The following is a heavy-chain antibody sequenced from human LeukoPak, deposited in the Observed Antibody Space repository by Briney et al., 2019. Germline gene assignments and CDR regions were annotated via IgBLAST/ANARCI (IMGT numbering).Heavy chain of an antibody. CDR1: GGSIRSYY. V-gene: IGHV4-59*01. CDR2: IYYSGST. Sequence: PSETLSLTCTVSGGSIRSYYWNWIRQPPGKRLEWIGYIYYSGSTNYNPSLKNRVTISVDMSKNQFSLKLSSVTAADTAVYYCARGCSSTTCYTGSGWFDPWGQGTLVSVSS. CDR3: ARGCSSTTCYTGSGWFDP. J-gene: IGHJ5*02. D-gene: IGHD2-2*02.